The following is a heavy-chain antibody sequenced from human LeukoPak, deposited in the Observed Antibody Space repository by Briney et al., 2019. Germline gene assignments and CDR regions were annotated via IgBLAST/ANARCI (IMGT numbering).Heavy chain of an antibody. CDR3: ARSGRLLWFGERSFNWFDP. D-gene: IGHD3-10*01. CDR2: IIPIFGTA. CDR1: GGTFSSYA. J-gene: IGHJ5*02. V-gene: IGHV1-69*13. Sequence: SVKVSCKASGGTFSSYAISWVRQAPGQGLEWMGGIIPIFGTANYAQKFQGRVTITADESTSTAYMELSSLRSEDTAVYYCARSGRLLWFGERSFNWFDPWGQGTPVTVSS.